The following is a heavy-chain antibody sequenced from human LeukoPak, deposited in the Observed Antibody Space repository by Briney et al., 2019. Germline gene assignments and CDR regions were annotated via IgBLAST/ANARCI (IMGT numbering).Heavy chain of an antibody. CDR3: ARVEVRFGELFYFDY. CDR2: ISAYNGNT. D-gene: IGHD3-10*01. V-gene: IGHV1-18*01. CDR1: GYTFTSYG. J-gene: IGHJ4*02. Sequence: ASVKVSCKASGYTFTSYGISWVRQAPGQGLEWMGWISAYNGNTNYAQKLQGRVTMTTDTSTSTAYMELRSLRSDDTAVYYCARVEVRFGELFYFDYWGQGTLVTVSS.